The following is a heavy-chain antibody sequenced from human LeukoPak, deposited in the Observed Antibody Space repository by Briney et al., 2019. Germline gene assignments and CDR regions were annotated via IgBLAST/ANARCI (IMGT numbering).Heavy chain of an antibody. J-gene: IGHJ4*02. CDR1: VGSFSGYY. D-gene: IGHD2-15*01. CDR3: ARRPLGYCSGGSCYKPEVDY. Sequence: TSDTLSLTCAVYVGSFSGYYWSWIRQPPGKALEWIGEINHSGSTNYNPSLKSRVPISVDTSKNQFSLKLSSVTAADTAVYYCARRPLGYCSGGSCYKPEVDYWGQGTLVTVSS. V-gene: IGHV4-34*01. CDR2: INHSGST.